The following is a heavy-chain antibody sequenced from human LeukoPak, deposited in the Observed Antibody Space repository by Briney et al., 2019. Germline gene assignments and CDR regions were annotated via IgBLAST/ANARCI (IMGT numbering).Heavy chain of an antibody. Sequence: SETLSLTCTVSGGSISSYYWSWIRQPPGKGLEWIGYIYYSGSTNYNPSLKSRVTISVDTSKNQFSLKLSSVTAADTAVYYCARDSYYYDSSGYPDAFDIWGQGTTVTVPS. CDR3: ARDSYYYDSSGYPDAFDI. V-gene: IGHV4-59*01. CDR2: IYYSGST. J-gene: IGHJ3*02. CDR1: GGSISSYY. D-gene: IGHD3-22*01.